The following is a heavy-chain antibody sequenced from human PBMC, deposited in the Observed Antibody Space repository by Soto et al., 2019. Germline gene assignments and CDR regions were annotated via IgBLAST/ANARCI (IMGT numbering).Heavy chain of an antibody. Sequence: SETLSLTCTVSGGSISSYYWSWIRQPPGKGLEWIGSIYYSGSTYYNPSLKSRATISVDTSKNQFSLKLSSVTAAFTAVYYCARVPYYWGQGTLVTVSS. CDR1: GGSISSYY. CDR2: IYYSGST. CDR3: ARVPYY. J-gene: IGHJ4*02. V-gene: IGHV4-59*08.